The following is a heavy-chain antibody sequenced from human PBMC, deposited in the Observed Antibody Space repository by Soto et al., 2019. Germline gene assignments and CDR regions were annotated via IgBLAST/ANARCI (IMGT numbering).Heavy chain of an antibody. D-gene: IGHD3-3*01. V-gene: IGHV3-15*07. CDR3: TTDLYYDFWSGYPYYYYGMDV. CDR1: GFTFSSAW. J-gene: IGHJ6*04. CDR2: IKSKTDGGTT. Sequence: GGSLRLSCAASGFTFSSAWMNWVRQAPGKGLEWVGRIKSKTDGGTTDYAAPVKGRFTISRDDSKNTLYLQMNSLKTEDTAVYYCTTDLYYDFWSGYPYYYYGMDVWGKGTTVTVSS.